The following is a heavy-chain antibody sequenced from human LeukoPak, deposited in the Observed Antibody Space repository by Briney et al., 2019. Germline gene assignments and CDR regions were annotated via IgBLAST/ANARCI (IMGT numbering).Heavy chain of an antibody. CDR2: ISGSGGST. Sequence: GGSLRLSCAASGFTFSSYGMNWVRQAPGKGLEWVSAISGSGGSTYYADSVKGRFTISRDNSKNTLYLQMNSLRAEDTAVYYCAKLLWFGESNSGDYWGQGTLVTVSS. V-gene: IGHV3-23*01. D-gene: IGHD3-10*01. CDR3: AKLLWFGESNSGDY. CDR1: GFTFSSYG. J-gene: IGHJ4*02.